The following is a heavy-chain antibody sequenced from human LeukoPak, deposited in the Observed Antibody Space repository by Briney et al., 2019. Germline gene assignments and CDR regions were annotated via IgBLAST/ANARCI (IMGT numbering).Heavy chain of an antibody. CDR2: IYYSGST. CDR3: ARDRVAGYFDY. D-gene: IGHD6-19*01. V-gene: IGHV4-59*01. Sequence: SETLSLICTVSGGSISSYYWSWIRQPPGKGLEWIGYIYYSGSTNYNPSLKSRVTISVDTSKNQFSLKLSSVTAADTAVYYCARDRVAGYFDYWGQGTLVTVSS. CDR1: GGSISSYY. J-gene: IGHJ4*02.